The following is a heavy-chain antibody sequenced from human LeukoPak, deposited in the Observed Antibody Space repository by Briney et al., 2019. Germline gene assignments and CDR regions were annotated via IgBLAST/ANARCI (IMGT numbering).Heavy chain of an antibody. J-gene: IGHJ4*02. CDR1: GYTLTELS. Sequence: ASVKVSCKVSGYTLTELSMHWVRQAPGKGLEWMGGIIPIFGTANYAQKFQGRVTITADESTSTAYMELSSLRSEDTAVYYCARSRGSCYSCGDYWGQGTLVTVSS. D-gene: IGHD2-15*01. CDR2: IIPIFGTA. V-gene: IGHV1-69*13. CDR3: ARSRGSCYSCGDY.